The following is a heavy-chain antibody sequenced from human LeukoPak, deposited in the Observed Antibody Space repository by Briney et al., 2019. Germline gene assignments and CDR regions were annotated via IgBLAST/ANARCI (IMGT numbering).Heavy chain of an antibody. CDR2: ISFNGGTT. CDR3: AKMVHTEQWLVPFDY. CDR1: GFTFSRYA. V-gene: IGHV3-30-3*02. J-gene: IGHJ4*02. D-gene: IGHD6-19*01. Sequence: QPGRSLRLSCAASGFTFSRYAMHCARQAPGKGLEWVTFISFNGGTTYYADSVKGRFTISRDNSKNTLYLQMNSLRAEDTAVYYCAKMVHTEQWLVPFDYWGQGTLVTVSS.